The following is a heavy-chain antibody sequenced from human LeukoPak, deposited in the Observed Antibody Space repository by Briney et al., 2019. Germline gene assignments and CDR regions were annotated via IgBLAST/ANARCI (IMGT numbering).Heavy chain of an antibody. CDR3: AKEGRGIAAAGTDY. J-gene: IGHJ4*02. CDR1: GFTFDDYA. V-gene: IGHV3-9*01. CDR2: ISWNSGSI. Sequence: GGSLRLSCAASGFTFDDYAMHWVRQAPGKGLEWVSGISWNSGSIGYADSVKGRFTISRDNSKNTLYLQMNSLRAEDTAVYYCAKEGRGIAAAGTDYWGQGTLVTVSS. D-gene: IGHD6-13*01.